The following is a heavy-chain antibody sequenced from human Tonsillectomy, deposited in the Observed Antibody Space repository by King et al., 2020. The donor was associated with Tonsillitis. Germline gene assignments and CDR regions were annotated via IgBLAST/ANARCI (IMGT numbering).Heavy chain of an antibody. D-gene: IGHD6-19*01. CDR1: AFTFSRSW. J-gene: IGHJ4*02. V-gene: IGHV3-7*01. CDR2: INPDGSEE. CDR3: ARDHAYSSFDY. Sequence: VQLVESGGNLVQPGGSLRLSCAASAFTFSRSWMAWVRQAPGTGLEWVASINPDGSEENYVASVKGRFTISRDNSENTVYLQMNSLGADDTAVYYCARDHAYSSFDYWGQGTPGTVSP.